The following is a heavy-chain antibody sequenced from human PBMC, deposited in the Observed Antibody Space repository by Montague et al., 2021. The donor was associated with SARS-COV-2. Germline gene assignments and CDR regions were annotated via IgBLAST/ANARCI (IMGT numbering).Heavy chain of an antibody. J-gene: IGHJ3*01. V-gene: IGHV4-59*01. CDR1: GATISSDY. D-gene: IGHD3-22*01. CDR2: MSYSGSA. CDR3: ARTSDPSDFDSTGYYGAFDV. Sequence: SETLSLTCTVSGATISSDYWSWIRQSPGKGLEWIGYMSYSGSATXXPSLESRVAMSRDTSKNQFSLTLIPATAADTAIYYCARTSDPSDFDSTGYYGAFDVWGQGTTVIVSS.